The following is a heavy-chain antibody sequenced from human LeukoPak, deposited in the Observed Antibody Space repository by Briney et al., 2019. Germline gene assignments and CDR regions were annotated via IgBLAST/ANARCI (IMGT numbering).Heavy chain of an antibody. J-gene: IGHJ3*02. CDR3: ARYTFRAVDI. Sequence: PGGSLRLSCATSGLSLSVNYMTWVRQSPGKGLEWLSNIYRDGNTYYADSVNGRFSISRDDYKNTLYLDMNSLRAEDTALYYCARYTFRAVDIWGQGSMVTVSS. D-gene: IGHD2-2*02. CDR2: IYRDGNT. CDR1: GLSLSVNY. V-gene: IGHV3-53*01.